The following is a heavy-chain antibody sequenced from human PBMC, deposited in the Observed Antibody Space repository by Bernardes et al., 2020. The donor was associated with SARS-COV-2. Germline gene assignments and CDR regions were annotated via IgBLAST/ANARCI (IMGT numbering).Heavy chain of an antibody. V-gene: IGHV1-24*01. D-gene: IGHD6-13*01. Sequence: ASVKVSCKVSGYTLTELSMNWVRQAPGKGLEWMGGFAPADGATIYAQEFQGRVTITEDTSTDTAYMELSSLRSEDTAIYYCATSPAIAAAGTNWFDPWGQGTLVTVSS. J-gene: IGHJ5*02. CDR1: GYTLTELS. CDR2: FAPADGAT. CDR3: ATSPAIAAAGTNWFDP.